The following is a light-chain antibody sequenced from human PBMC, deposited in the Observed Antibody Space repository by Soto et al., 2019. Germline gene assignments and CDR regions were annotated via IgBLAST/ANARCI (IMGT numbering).Light chain of an antibody. J-gene: IGLJ3*02. CDR1: SGHSNYA. V-gene: IGLV4-69*02. Sequence: QLVLTQSPSASASLGASVKLTCTLSSGHSNYAIAWHQQQPQKGPRYLMKLNSDGSHTKGDGIPDRFSGSSSGAERYLTISSLQSDDEADYYCQTWDSGILVFGGGTKLTVL. CDR3: QTWDSGILV. CDR2: LNSDGSH.